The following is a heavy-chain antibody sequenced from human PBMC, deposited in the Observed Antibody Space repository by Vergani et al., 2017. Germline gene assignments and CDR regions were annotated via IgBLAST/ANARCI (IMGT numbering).Heavy chain of an antibody. V-gene: IGHV4-30-4*08. CDR2: IYYSGST. Sequence: QVQLQESGPGLVKPSQTLSLTCTVSGGSISSGDYYWSWIRQPPGKGLEWSGYIYYSGSTYYNPSLKSRVTMSVDTSKNQFSLKLSSVTAADTAVYYCARGKGVVQLWYPSWYFDLWGRGTLVTVSS. CDR3: ARGKGVVQLWYPSWYFDL. J-gene: IGHJ2*01. D-gene: IGHD5-18*01. CDR1: GGSISSGDYY.